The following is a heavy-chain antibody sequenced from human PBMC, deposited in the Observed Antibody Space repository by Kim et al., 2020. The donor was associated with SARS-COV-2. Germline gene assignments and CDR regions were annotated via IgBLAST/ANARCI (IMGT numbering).Heavy chain of an antibody. J-gene: IGHJ6*02. CDR1: GYTFTSYY. Sequence: ASVKVSCKASGYTFTSYYMHWVRQAPGQGLEWMGIINPSGGSTSYAQKFQGRVTMTRDTSTSTVYMELSSLRSEDTAVYYCARGYCSSTSCPGGVYYYYYGMDVWGQGTTVTVSS. CDR3: ARGYCSSTSCPGGVYYYYYGMDV. V-gene: IGHV1-46*01. D-gene: IGHD2-2*01. CDR2: INPSGGST.